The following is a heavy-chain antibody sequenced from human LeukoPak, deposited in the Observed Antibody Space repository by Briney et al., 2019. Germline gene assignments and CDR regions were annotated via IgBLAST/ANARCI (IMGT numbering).Heavy chain of an antibody. J-gene: IGHJ6*03. Sequence: SGGSLRLSCAASGFTFSSYSMNWVRQAPGKGLEWVSSISSSSSYIYYADSVKGRFTISRDNAKNSLYLQMNSLRAEDTAVYYCARDLHCSSTSCHYYYYYMDVWAKGPRSPSP. CDR2: ISSSSSYI. V-gene: IGHV3-21*01. D-gene: IGHD2-2*01. CDR3: ARDLHCSSTSCHYYYYYMDV. CDR1: GFTFSSYS.